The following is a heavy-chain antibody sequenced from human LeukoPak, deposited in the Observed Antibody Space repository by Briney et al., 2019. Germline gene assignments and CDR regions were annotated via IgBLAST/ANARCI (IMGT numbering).Heavy chain of an antibody. J-gene: IGHJ6*02. CDR1: GFTFSSYA. D-gene: IGHD3-10*01. V-gene: IGHV3-23*01. Sequence: GGSLRLSCAAYGFTFSSYAMSWVRQAPGKGLEWVSAISGSGATTYYADSVKGRFTISRDNSKNTLYLHVNSLRAEDTAVYYCAKPESRGFGELYFAMDVWGQGTTVTVSS. CDR2: ISGSGATT. CDR3: AKPESRGFGELYFAMDV.